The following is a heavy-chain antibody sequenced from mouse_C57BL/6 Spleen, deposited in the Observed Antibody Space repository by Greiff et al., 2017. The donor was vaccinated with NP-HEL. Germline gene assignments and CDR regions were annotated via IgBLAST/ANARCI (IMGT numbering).Heavy chain of an antibody. Sequence: VQLQQSGPGLVQPSQSLSITCPVSGFSLTSYGVHWFRQSPGKGLEWLGVIWSGGSTDYNAAFISRLSISKDNSKSQVFFKMNSLQADDTAIYYCAKTMTGYYAMDYWGQGTSVTVSS. CDR1: GFSLTSYG. CDR3: AKTMTGYYAMDY. J-gene: IGHJ4*01. V-gene: IGHV2-2*01. CDR2: IWSGGST.